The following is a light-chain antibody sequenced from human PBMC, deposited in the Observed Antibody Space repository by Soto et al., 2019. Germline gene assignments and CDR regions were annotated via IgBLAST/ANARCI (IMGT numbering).Light chain of an antibody. CDR2: RNN. CDR3: AAWDDSLSGQDVV. J-gene: IGLJ2*01. V-gene: IGLV1-47*01. Sequence: QSVLTQPPSASGTPGQRVTISCSGSSSNIGSYYVYWYQQLPGTAPKLLIYRNNQRPSGVPDRFSGSKSGTSASLAISGLRSEDEAGYFCAAWDDSLSGQDVVFGGGTQLTVL. CDR1: SSNIGSYY.